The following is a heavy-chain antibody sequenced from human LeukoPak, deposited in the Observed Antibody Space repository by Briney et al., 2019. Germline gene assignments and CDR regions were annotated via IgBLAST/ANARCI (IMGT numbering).Heavy chain of an antibody. CDR1: GVTFNSDG. V-gene: IGHV3-30*18. CDR3: AKDKGESGYFDY. Sequence: GGSLRLSCAASGVTFNSDGMDGGRQAPGKGLERVAGISYDGGNKYYADSVKGRLAIYRDNSKNTLYLQMNSLRAEDTAVYYCAKDKGESGYFDYWGQGTLVTVSS. J-gene: IGHJ4*02. CDR2: ISYDGGNK. D-gene: IGHD1-26*01.